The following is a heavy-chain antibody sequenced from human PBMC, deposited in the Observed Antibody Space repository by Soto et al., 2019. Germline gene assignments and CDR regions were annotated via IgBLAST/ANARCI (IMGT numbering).Heavy chain of an antibody. CDR2: ILHTGGT. CDR1: GGSISGGGFS. V-gene: IGHV4-30-2*01. Sequence: SETLSLTCAVSGGSISGGGFSWSWIRQPPGKGLEWIGYILHTGGTQYNPSLKSRVSMSVDKSKNQFSLHLTSVTAADTAVYYCARLQFGEGFDYWGQGALVTVPS. J-gene: IGHJ4*02. CDR3: ARLQFGEGFDY. D-gene: IGHD3-10*01.